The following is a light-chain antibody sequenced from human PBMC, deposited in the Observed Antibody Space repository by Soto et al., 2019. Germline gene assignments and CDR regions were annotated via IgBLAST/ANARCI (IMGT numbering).Light chain of an antibody. Sequence: EIVLTQSPATLSLSPGETATLSCRASQSVSSYLAWYQQKPGQAPRLLIYDASNRATGIPARFSGSGSGTDFTLTISSLEPEDFAVYYCHQYGSSPRTFGQGTKVDIK. CDR3: HQYGSSPRT. CDR1: QSVSSY. CDR2: DAS. V-gene: IGKV3-11*01. J-gene: IGKJ1*01.